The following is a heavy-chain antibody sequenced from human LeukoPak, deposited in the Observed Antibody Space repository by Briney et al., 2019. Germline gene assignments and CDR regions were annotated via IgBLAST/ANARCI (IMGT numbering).Heavy chain of an antibody. J-gene: IGHJ4*02. CDR3: ARVRSYCSGGSCYPYYFDY. CDR1: GGSISTYF. D-gene: IGHD2-15*01. Sequence: PSETLSLTCTVSGGSISTYFWGWIRQPPGKGLEWIAYIYYTGSTYYSSSLKSRVTISMDTSKNQFSLKLISVTAADAAVYYCARVRSYCSGGSCYPYYFDYWGQGTLVTVS. CDR2: IYYTGST. V-gene: IGHV4-59*01.